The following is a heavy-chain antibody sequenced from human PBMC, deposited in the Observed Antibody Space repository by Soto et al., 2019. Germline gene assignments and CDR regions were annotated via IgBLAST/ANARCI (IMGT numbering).Heavy chain of an antibody. CDR1: GFTFSDYY. CDR2: ISSSGSTI. V-gene: IGHV3-11*01. CDR3: AREHPAHDYRNYGDPFFDY. Sequence: QVQLVESGGGLVKPGGSLRLSCAASGFTFSDYYMSWIRQAPGKGLEWVSYISSSGSTIYYADSVKGRFTISRDNAKNSLYLQMNSLRAEDTAVYYCAREHPAHDYRNYGDPFFDYWGQGTLVTVSS. D-gene: IGHD4-4*01. J-gene: IGHJ4*02.